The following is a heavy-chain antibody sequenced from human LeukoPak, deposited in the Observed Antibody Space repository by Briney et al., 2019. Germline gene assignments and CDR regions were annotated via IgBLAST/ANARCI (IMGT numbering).Heavy chain of an antibody. Sequence: ASVKVSCKASVYTFTSYDINWVRQATGQGLEWMGWMNPNSGNTGYAQKFQGRVTMTRNTSISTAYMELSSLRSEDTAVYYCARALYNYGGNPFGYYMDVWGKGTTVTVSS. CDR3: ARALYNYGGNPFGYYMDV. CDR2: MNPNSGNT. CDR1: VYTFTSYD. J-gene: IGHJ6*03. D-gene: IGHD4-23*01. V-gene: IGHV1-8*01.